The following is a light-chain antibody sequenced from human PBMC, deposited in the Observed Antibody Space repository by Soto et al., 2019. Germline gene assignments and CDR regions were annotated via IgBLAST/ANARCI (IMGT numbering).Light chain of an antibody. V-gene: IGKV1-39*01. Sequence: DLQMTQSPSSLSASVGDRVTITCRASQSVSTYLNWYQQKPGKAPKLLIYAASTLQSGVPSRFSGSGSGTDFTLTISSLQPEDFVTYYCQQSYTTPYTFGQGTKLEIK. CDR1: QSVSTY. CDR2: AAS. J-gene: IGKJ2*01. CDR3: QQSYTTPYT.